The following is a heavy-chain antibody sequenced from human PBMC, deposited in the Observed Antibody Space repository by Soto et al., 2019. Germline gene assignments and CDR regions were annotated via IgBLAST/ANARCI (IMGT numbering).Heavy chain of an antibody. CDR3: ARGCYCTSTSCYGCWFDP. Sequence: PSETLSLTCAVYGGSFSGYYWSWIRQPPGKGLEWIGEINHSGSTNYNPSLKSRVTISVDTSKNQFSLKLRSVTAADTAVYYCARGCYCTSTSCYGCWFDPWGQGTLVTVSS. D-gene: IGHD2-2*01. CDR1: GGSFSGYY. V-gene: IGHV4-34*01. CDR2: INHSGST. J-gene: IGHJ5*02.